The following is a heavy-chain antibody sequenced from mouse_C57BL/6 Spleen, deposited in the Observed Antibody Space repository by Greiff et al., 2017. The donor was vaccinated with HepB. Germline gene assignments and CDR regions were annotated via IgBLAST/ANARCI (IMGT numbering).Heavy chain of an antibody. D-gene: IGHD3-2*02. CDR3: VSGTAQALYFDY. CDR1: GFSFNTYA. J-gene: IGHJ2*01. V-gene: IGHV10-1*01. CDR2: IRSKSNNYAT. Sequence: EVKLVESGGGLVQPKGSLKLSCAASGFSFNTYAMNWVRQAPGKGLEWVARIRSKSNNYATYYADSVKDRFTISRDDSESMLYLQMNNLKTEDTAMYYCVSGTAQALYFDYWGQGTTLTVSS.